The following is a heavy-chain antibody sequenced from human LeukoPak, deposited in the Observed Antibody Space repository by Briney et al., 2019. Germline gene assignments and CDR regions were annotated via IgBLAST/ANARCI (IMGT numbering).Heavy chain of an antibody. CDR3: ARDLAESYLFDY. Sequence: GGSLRLSCAASGFTFRNYAMHWVRQAPGKGLEWVATLTYDGSDKDYADSVKGRFTISRDNSNNTLYLQMNGLRAEDTAVYFCARDLAESYLFDYWGQGTLVSVSS. CDR1: GFTFRNYA. V-gene: IGHV3-30-3*01. D-gene: IGHD3-10*01. J-gene: IGHJ4*02. CDR2: LTYDGSDK.